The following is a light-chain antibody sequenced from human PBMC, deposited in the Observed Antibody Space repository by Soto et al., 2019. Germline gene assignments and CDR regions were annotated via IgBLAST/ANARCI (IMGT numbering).Light chain of an antibody. Sequence: EIVLTQSPGTLSLSPGERATLSCRASQSVSNNYLALYQQKPGQAPRLLIYGASSRATGIPDRFSGSGSGTDFTLTISRLEPEDFAVYYCQQYYISRTFGQGTKVDIK. V-gene: IGKV3-20*01. CDR1: QSVSNNY. J-gene: IGKJ1*01. CDR2: GAS. CDR3: QQYYISRT.